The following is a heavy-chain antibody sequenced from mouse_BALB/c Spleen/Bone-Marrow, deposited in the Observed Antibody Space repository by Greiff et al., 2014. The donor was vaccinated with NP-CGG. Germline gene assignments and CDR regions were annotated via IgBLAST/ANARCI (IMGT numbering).Heavy chain of an antibody. Sequence: QVQLKESGAELVKPGASVKLSCKASGYTFTSYDINWVRQRPEQGLAWIGWIFPGDGSTKYNEKFKGKATLTTDKSSSTAYMQLSRLTSEDSAVYFCAREGGNGGYCFDYWGQGTTLTVSS. CDR3: AREGGNGGYCFDY. CDR1: GYTFTSYD. J-gene: IGHJ2*01. V-gene: IGHV1-85*01. CDR2: IFPGDGST. D-gene: IGHD3-2*02.